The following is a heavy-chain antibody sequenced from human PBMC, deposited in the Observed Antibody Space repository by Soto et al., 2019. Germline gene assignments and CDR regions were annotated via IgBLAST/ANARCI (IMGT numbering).Heavy chain of an antibody. V-gene: IGHV4-39*01. CDR3: SRRAPEGFHP. Sequence: PSETLSLTCSVSGASISTSSYYWAWIRQTPGKGLEWIASIQNSGTIYYNPALNSRVSISVDTSKNQLSLKLSSVTAADTALYYCSRRAPEGFHPWGQGSLVTVSS. J-gene: IGHJ5*02. CDR1: GASISTSSYY. CDR2: IQNSGTI.